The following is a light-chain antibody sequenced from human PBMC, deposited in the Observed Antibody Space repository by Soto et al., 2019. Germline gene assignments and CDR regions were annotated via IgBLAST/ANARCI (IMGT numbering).Light chain of an antibody. CDR3: QHYNSYSEA. Sequence: DIHMTQSPSTLSGSVGDRVTITCRASQTISSWLAWYQQKPGKAPKLLIYKASTLKSGVPSRFSGSGSGTEFTLTISSMQPDDFANYYCQHYNSYSEAFGQGTKVDIK. J-gene: IGKJ1*01. V-gene: IGKV1-5*03. CDR1: QTISSW. CDR2: KAS.